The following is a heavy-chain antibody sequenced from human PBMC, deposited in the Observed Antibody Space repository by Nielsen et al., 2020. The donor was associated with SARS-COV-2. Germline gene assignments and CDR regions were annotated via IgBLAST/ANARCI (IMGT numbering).Heavy chain of an antibody. V-gene: IGHV5-51*01. CDR3: AGNTYGGSTDY. CDR1: GYTFNTYW. D-gene: IGHD4-23*01. Sequence: GGSLRLSCKGSGYTFNTYWIAWVRQMPGKGLEWMGIIYPGDSDIRYSPSFQGLVTFSADKSISTVYLQWSGLKASDSAMYYCAGNTYGGSTDYWGQGTLVTVSS. J-gene: IGHJ4*02. CDR2: IYPGDSDI.